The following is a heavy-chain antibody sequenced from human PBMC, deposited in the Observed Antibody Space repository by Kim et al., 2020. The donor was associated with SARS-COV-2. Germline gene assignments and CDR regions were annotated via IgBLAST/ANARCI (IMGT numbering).Heavy chain of an antibody. Sequence: SETLSLTCAVYGGSLSGYSWNWVRQSPGKGLEWIGEIKHSGGTNYSPSLKSRVTMSIDTSKSQFSLRLTSVTAADSAVYFCARGHVGVVPAPIIGLGPFYYYYNMDVWGRGATVTVSS. D-gene: IGHD3-10*01. CDR2: IKHSGGT. CDR3: ARGHVGVVPAPIIGLGPFYYYYNMDV. CDR1: GGSLSGYS. V-gene: IGHV4-34*01. J-gene: IGHJ6*03.